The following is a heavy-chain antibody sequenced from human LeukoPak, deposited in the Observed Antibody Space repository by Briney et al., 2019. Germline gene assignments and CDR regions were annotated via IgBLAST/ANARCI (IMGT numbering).Heavy chain of an antibody. CDR2: ISRSSNYI. D-gene: IGHD4-23*01. Sequence: GGSLRLSCAASEFTFNNHDMHWVRQAPGRGLEWVSSISRSSNYIYYADSMKGRFTISRDNAKNSLSLQMNSLRAEDTAVYYCARETLNGGFPPPFDIWGQGTMITVSS. CDR1: EFTFNNHD. CDR3: ARETLNGGFPPPFDI. V-gene: IGHV3-21*01. J-gene: IGHJ3*02.